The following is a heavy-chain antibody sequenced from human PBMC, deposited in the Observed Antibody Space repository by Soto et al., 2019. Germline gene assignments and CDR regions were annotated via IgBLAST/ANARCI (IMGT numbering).Heavy chain of an antibody. D-gene: IGHD6-13*01. CDR3: ANTRGYSSSWYSLSFDF. V-gene: IGHV3-30*18. Sequence: HPGGSLRLSCAASGFTFSSYGMHWVRQAPGKGLEWVAVISYDGSNKYYADSVKGRFTISRDNSKNTLYLQMNSLRAEDTAVYYCANTRGYSSSWYSLSFDFWGQGTLVTVSS. J-gene: IGHJ4*02. CDR2: ISYDGSNK. CDR1: GFTFSSYG.